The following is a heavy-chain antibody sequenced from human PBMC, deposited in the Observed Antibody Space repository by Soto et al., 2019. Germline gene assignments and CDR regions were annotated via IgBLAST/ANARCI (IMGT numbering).Heavy chain of an antibody. CDR3: AREDPFAAVTNEPHFDY. Sequence: EVQLLESGGDLVQPGGSLRLSCAASGFTFSNSAMSWVRQPPGKGLEWVSAISGGGGRTYYTDSGTGRFTISRDNTKKTLDLQMNSLRADDTATYHCAREDPFAAVTNEPHFDYWGKGTLGPVAS. D-gene: IGHD4-17*01. V-gene: IGHV3-23*01. J-gene: IGHJ4*02. CDR1: GFTFSNSA. CDR2: ISGGGGRT.